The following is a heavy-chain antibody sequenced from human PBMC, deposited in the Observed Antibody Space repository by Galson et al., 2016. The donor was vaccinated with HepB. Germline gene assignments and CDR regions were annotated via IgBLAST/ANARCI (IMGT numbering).Heavy chain of an antibody. Sequence: SLRLSCAASGFTFSDAWMNWVRQAPGKGLEWVGRIKRKTDGGTTDYAAPVEGRFTISRDDSKNTLYLQMNNPKNEDTAVYYCTTYYGNILTAYRWFDPWGQGTLVTVSS. CDR1: GFTFSDAW. CDR3: TTYYGNILTAYRWFDP. CDR2: IKRKTDGGTT. D-gene: IGHD3-9*01. V-gene: IGHV3-15*01. J-gene: IGHJ5*02.